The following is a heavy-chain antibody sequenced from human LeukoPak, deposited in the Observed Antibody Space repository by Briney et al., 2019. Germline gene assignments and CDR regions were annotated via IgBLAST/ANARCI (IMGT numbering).Heavy chain of an antibody. D-gene: IGHD6-13*01. Sequence: GESLQISCKGSGYSFTSYWIGWVRQMPGKGLEWMGIIYPGDSDTRYSPSFQGQVTISADKSISTAYLQWSSLKASDTAMYYCARMVAAAAGIVFGNWFDPWGQGTLVTVSS. CDR1: GYSFTSYW. CDR2: IYPGDSDT. CDR3: ARMVAAAAGIVFGNWFDP. V-gene: IGHV5-51*01. J-gene: IGHJ5*02.